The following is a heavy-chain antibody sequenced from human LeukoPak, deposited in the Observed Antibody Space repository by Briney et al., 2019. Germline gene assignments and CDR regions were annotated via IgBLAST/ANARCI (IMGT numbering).Heavy chain of an antibody. Sequence: GGSLRLSCAASVFSFCDYYMAWIREAPGKGVEWVANIKQDGSQKNYVDSVKGRFTISRDNAKKSLYLQMNSLRGEDTAVYFCARGGTYDIWGQGTRVTVSS. CDR3: ARGGTYDI. CDR1: VFSFCDYY. CDR2: IKQDGSQK. V-gene: IGHV3-7*01. J-gene: IGHJ3*02.